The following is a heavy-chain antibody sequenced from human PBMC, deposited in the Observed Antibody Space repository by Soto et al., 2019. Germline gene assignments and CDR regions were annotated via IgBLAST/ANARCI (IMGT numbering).Heavy chain of an antibody. D-gene: IGHD4-17*01. J-gene: IGHJ5*02. CDR1: GGSFSGYY. CDR2: INHSGST. CDR3: ARGRLSRAVTHNWFDP. Sequence: QVQLQRWGEELLKPSETLSLTCAVYGGSFSGYYWSWIRQPPGKGLEWIGEINHSGSTNYNPSLKSRVTISVDTSKNQFSLKLSSVTAADTAVYYCARGRLSRAVTHNWFDPWGQGTLVTVSS. V-gene: IGHV4-34*01.